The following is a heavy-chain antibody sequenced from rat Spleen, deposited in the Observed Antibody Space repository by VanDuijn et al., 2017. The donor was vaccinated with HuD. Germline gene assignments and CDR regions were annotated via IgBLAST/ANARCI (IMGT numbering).Heavy chain of an antibody. CDR3: TRVDYPGIAHYFDY. D-gene: IGHD1-4*01. CDR1: GFTFSDYN. Sequence: EVQLVESDGGLVQPGRSLKLSCAASGFTFSDYNMAWVRQAPKKGLEWVASIVYEGGSTYYGDSVKGRFTISRDNAKSTLYLQMNSLRDEDSATYYCTRVDYPGIAHYFDYWGQGTLVTVSS. V-gene: IGHV5-22*01. J-gene: IGHJ3*01. CDR2: IVYEGGST.